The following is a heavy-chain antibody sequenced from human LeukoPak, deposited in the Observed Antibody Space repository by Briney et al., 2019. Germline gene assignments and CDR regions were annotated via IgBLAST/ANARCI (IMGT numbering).Heavy chain of an antibody. CDR3: ARANFWSGYYYWYFDL. D-gene: IGHD3-3*01. CDR2: IYYSGST. CDR1: GGSISSSSYY. V-gene: IGHV4-39*01. Sequence: SETLSLTCTVSGGSISSSSYYWGWIRQPPGKGLEWIGSIYYSGSTYYNPSLKSRVTISVDTSKNQFSLKLSSVTAADTAVYYCARANFWSGYYYWYFDLWGRGTLVTVSS. J-gene: IGHJ2*01.